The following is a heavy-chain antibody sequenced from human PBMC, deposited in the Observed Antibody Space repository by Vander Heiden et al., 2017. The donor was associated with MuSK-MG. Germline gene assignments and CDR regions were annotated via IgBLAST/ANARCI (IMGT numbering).Heavy chain of an antibody. CDR1: GFTFSSYA. CDR2: ISGSGGST. V-gene: IGHV3-23*01. J-gene: IGHJ4*02. CDR3: AKAHMITCGGVSVRDYFDY. Sequence: EVQLLESGGGLVQPGGSLRLSCAASGFTFSSYAMSWVRQAPGKGLEWVSAISGSGGSTYYADSVKGRGTSSRDNSKNTLYLQRNSLRAEDKDVYYCAKAHMITCGGVSVRDYFDYWGQGNLVTVSS. D-gene: IGHD3-16*02.